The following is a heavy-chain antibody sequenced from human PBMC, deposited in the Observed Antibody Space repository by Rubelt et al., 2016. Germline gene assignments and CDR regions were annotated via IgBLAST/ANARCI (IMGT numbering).Heavy chain of an antibody. Sequence: EARGGLVQPGGSLRLSCVASGFTVRSVWMHWVRQVPGKGLVWVSRINDDVSSTNTAYADSVEGRFTISRDYAKNTLYLEMNSLRAEDTAVYYCARGFSCSLGTCYDTLVDHWGRGTLVTVSS. D-gene: IGHD2-15*01. J-gene: IGHJ4*02. CDR2: INDDVSST. V-gene: IGHV3-74*02. CDR3: ARGFSCSLGTCYDTLVDH. CDR1: GFTVRSVW.